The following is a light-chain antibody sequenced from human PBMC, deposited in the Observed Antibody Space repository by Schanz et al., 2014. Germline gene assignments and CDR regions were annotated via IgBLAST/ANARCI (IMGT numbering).Light chain of an antibody. V-gene: IGLV2-14*01. Sequence: QSALTQPASVSGSPGQSTTISCTGTSSDVGGYDYVSWYQQHPDKAPKLIIYDVSNRPSGVPDRFSGSKSGNTASLTVSGLQAEDEADYYCTSYIKSSSPVLFGGGTKLTVL. CDR2: DVS. CDR1: SSDVGGYDY. J-gene: IGLJ3*02. CDR3: TSYIKSSSPVL.